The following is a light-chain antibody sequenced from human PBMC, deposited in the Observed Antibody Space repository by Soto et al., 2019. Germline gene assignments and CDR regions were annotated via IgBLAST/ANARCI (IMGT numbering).Light chain of an antibody. J-gene: IGKJ1*01. CDR2: CAS. Sequence: ENVLTQSPGTLSLSPGERATLSCRASQSVGSYLGWYQKKPGQAPRLLIYCASNRATGIPDRFSGSGSGTDFTLTISRLEPEDFAVYYCQHYGGPPPWTFGQGTKVEIK. V-gene: IGKV3-20*01. CDR1: QSVGSY. CDR3: QHYGGPPPWT.